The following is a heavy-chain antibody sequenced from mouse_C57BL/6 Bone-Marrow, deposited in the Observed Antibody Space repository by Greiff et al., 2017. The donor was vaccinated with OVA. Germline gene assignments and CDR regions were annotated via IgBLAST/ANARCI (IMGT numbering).Heavy chain of an antibody. V-gene: IGHV1-19*01. Sequence: VQLQQSGPVLVKPGASVKMSCKASGYTFTDYYMNWVKQSHGKSLEWIGVINPYNGGTSYNQKFKGKATLTVDKSSSTAYMELNSLTSEDSAVYYCARNDLYYYGSSGGDYWGQGTTLTVSS. CDR2: INPYNGGT. CDR1: GYTFTDYY. CDR3: ARNDLYYYGSSGGDY. J-gene: IGHJ2*01. D-gene: IGHD1-1*01.